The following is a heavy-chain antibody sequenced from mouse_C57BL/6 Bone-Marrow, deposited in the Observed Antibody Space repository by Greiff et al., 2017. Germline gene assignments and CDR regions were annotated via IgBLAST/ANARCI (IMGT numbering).Heavy chain of an antibody. CDR1: GYSFTGYY. D-gene: IGHD2-14*01. V-gene: IGHV1-42*01. CDR2: INPSTGGT. Sequence: VQLQQSGPELVKPGASVKISCKASGYSFTGYYMNWVKQSPEKSLEWIGEINPSTGGTTYNQKFKAKATLTVDKSSSTAYMQLKSLTSEDSAVYYCAQGNYVGYWGQGTTLTVSS. CDR3: AQGNYVGY. J-gene: IGHJ2*01.